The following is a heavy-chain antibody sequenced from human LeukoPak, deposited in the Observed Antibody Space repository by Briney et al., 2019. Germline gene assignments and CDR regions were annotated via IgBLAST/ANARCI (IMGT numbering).Heavy chain of an antibody. CDR1: GFTFSSYA. CDR3: ARDQGG. Sequence: GRSLRLSCAASGFTFSSYAMHWGRQAPGKGLEWVAVISYDGSNKYYADSVKGRFTISRDNSKNTLYLQMNSLRAEDTAVYYCARDQGGWGQGTLVTVSS. CDR2: ISYDGSNK. V-gene: IGHV3-30-3*01. J-gene: IGHJ4*02. D-gene: IGHD1-26*01.